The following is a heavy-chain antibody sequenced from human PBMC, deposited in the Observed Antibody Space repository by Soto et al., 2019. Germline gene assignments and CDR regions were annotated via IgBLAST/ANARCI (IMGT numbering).Heavy chain of an antibody. CDR2: IYSGGST. J-gene: IGHJ5*02. CDR1: GFTVSSNY. V-gene: IGHV3-53*01. Sequence: GGSLRLSCAASGFTVSSNYMSWVRQAPGKGLEWVSVIYSGGSTYYADSVKGRFTISRDNSKNTLYLQMNSLRAEDTAVYYCARVETYYYDSSGYFSWFDPWGQGTLVTVSS. CDR3: ARVETYYYDSSGYFSWFDP. D-gene: IGHD3-22*01.